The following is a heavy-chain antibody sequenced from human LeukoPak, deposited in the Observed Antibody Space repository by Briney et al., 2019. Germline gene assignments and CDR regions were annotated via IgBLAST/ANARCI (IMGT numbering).Heavy chain of an antibody. V-gene: IGHV4-4*07. CDR3: ARYTSNVVGKRHYFDY. CDR1: GGSISSYY. D-gene: IGHD1-26*01. CDR2: IDTSGNT. J-gene: IGHJ4*02. Sequence: SETLSLTCTVSGGSISSYYWSWIRQPAGKGLEWIGRIDTSGNTNHKPSLKSRVTMSVDTSKKQFSLKLSSVTAADTAVYYCARYTSNVVGKRHYFDYWGQGTLVTVSS.